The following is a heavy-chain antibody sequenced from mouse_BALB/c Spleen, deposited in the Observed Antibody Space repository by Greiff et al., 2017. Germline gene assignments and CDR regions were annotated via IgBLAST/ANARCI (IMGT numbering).Heavy chain of an antibody. CDR3: ATVPYGNYPAWFAY. CDR1: GFTFSSYA. J-gene: IGHJ3*01. Sequence: EVMLVESGGGLVKPGGSLKLSCAASGFTFSSYAMSWVRQSPEKRLEWVAEISSGGSYTYYPDTVTGRFTISRDNAKNTLYLEMSSLRSEDTAMYYCATVPYGNYPAWFAYWGQGTLVTVSA. D-gene: IGHD2-1*01. V-gene: IGHV5-9-4*01. CDR2: ISSGGSYT.